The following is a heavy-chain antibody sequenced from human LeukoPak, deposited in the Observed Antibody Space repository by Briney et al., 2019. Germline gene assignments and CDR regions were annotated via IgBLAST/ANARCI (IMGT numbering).Heavy chain of an antibody. J-gene: IGHJ4*02. Sequence: SETLSLTCTVSGGSISSGSYYWNWIRQPAGKGLEWIGRVYTSGSTNYNPSLKSRVTMSVDTSKNQFSLKLSSVTAADTAVYYCAREHPGYCSSTSCYAFDYWGQGTLVTVSS. CDR1: GGSISSGSYY. V-gene: IGHV4-61*02. D-gene: IGHD2-2*01. CDR2: VYTSGST. CDR3: AREHPGYCSSTSCYAFDY.